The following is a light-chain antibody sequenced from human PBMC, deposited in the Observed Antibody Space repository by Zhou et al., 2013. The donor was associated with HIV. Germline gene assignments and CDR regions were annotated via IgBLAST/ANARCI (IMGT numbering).Light chain of an antibody. CDR1: QDISNY. J-gene: IGKJ4*01. V-gene: IGKV1-27*01. CDR3: QQYKSFLLS. Sequence: DIQMTQSPSSLSASVGDRVTITCRASQDISNYLAWYQHLPGTAPKVLIYASSTLLSGVPSRFSGSGSGTDFTLTITSLQPDDLGTYFCQQYKSFLLSFGGGTKVDIK. CDR2: ASS.